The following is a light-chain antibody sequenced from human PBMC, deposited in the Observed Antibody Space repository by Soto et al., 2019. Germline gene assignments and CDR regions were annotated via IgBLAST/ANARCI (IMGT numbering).Light chain of an antibody. CDR2: GNS. J-gene: IGLJ1*01. CDR3: QSYDSSLSALYV. V-gene: IGLV1-40*01. Sequence: QSVLTQPPSVSGAPGQRVTISCTGSSSNIGAGYDVHWYQQLPGTAPKLLIYGNSHRPSGVSDRFSGSKSGTSASLAITGLQAEDEADYYCQSYDSSLSALYVFGTGTKLTVL. CDR1: SSNIGAGYD.